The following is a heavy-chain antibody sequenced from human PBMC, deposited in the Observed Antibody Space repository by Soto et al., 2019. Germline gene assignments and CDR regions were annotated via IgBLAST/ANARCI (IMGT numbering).Heavy chain of an antibody. CDR1: GFTFSSYA. Sequence: PGGSLRLSCAASGFTFSSYAMNWVRQAPGKGLEWVSAISGSGGSTFYADSVKGRFTISRDNSKNTLYLQMNSLRAADTAVYYCAKDLLYGISWPRMPDYWGQGTLVTVSS. CDR3: AKDLLYGISWPRMPDY. CDR2: ISGSGGST. J-gene: IGHJ4*02. D-gene: IGHD6-13*01. V-gene: IGHV3-23*01.